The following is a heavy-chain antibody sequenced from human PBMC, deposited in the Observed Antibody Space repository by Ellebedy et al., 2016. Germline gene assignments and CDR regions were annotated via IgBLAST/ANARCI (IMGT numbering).Heavy chain of an antibody. D-gene: IGHD2-21*01. J-gene: IGHJ4*02. Sequence: GGSLRLSXQASGNKFSNFWIAWVRQMSGKGLEWMGSIYLDDSDTRYRPSIQGQVTISADKSITTAYLQWSSLKASDTAMYYCARLVVVPSKGYYFHYWGQGTLVTVSS. V-gene: IGHV5-51*01. CDR2: IYLDDSDT. CDR1: GNKFSNFW. CDR3: ARLVVVPSKGYYFHY.